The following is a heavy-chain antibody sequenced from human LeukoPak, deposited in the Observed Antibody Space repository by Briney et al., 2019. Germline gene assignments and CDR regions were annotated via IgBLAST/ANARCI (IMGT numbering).Heavy chain of an antibody. CDR2: ISSSSSYI. V-gene: IGHV3-21*01. CDR1: GFTFSSYS. CDR3: ARDLVWFGEPKGYYNYMDV. J-gene: IGHJ6*03. D-gene: IGHD3-10*01. Sequence: TGGPLRLSCAASGFTFSSYSMNWVRQAPGKGLEWVSSISSSSSYIYCADSVKGRFTISRDNAKNSLYLQMNSLRAEDTAVYYCARDLVWFGEPKGYYNYMDVWGKGTTVTVSS.